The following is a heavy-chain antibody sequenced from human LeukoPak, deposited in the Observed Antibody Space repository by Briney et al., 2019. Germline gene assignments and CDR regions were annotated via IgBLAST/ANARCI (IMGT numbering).Heavy chain of an antibody. D-gene: IGHD1-26*01. Sequence: SETLSLTCTVSGGSLIHYYWSWIRQPPGRGLEWIGYIYHSGSTNYNPPLKGRATISVDTSKNQISLRLSSVTAADTAVYYCARVDSGTYYMPFDYWGQGSLVTVSS. CDR3: ARVDSGTYYMPFDY. J-gene: IGHJ4*02. CDR1: GGSLIHYY. V-gene: IGHV4-59*01. CDR2: IYHSGST.